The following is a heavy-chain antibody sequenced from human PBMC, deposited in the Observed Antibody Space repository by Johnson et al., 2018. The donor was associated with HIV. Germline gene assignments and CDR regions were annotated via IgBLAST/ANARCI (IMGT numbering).Heavy chain of an antibody. D-gene: IGHD4-11*01. CDR3: ASSLGGDYRFCDAFDI. V-gene: IGHV3-7*01. J-gene: IGHJ3*02. CDR1: GFTFSSYW. Sequence: VQLVESGGGLVQPGGSLRLSCAASGFTFSSYWMSWVRQAPGKGLEWVGNIKPDGSEKYYVDSVKGRFTISRDNAKHSLYLQMNSLIAEDTAVYYCASSLGGDYRFCDAFDIWGQGTMVTVSS. CDR2: IKPDGSEK.